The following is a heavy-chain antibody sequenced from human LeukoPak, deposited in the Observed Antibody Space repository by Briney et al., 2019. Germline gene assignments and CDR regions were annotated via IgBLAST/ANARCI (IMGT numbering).Heavy chain of an antibody. Sequence: SETLSLTCAVYGGSFSGYYWSWIRQPPGKGLEWIGEINHSGSTNYNPSLKSRVTISVDTSKNQFSLKLSSVTAADTAVYSCAGHLRWFDYWGQGTLVTVSS. CDR1: GGSFSGYY. J-gene: IGHJ4*02. D-gene: IGHD4-23*01. CDR3: AGHLRWFDY. V-gene: IGHV4-34*01. CDR2: INHSGST.